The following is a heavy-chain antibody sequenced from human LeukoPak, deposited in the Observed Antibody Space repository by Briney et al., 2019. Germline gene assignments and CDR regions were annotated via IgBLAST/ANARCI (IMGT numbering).Heavy chain of an antibody. CDR2: ISAYNGNT. CDR1: GYTSTSYG. Sequence: GASVKVSCKASGYTSTSYGISWVRQAPGQGLEWMGWISAYNGNTNYAQKLQGRVTMTTDASTSTAYMELRSLRSDDTAVYYCASIAYSSGWYDFDYWGQGTLVTVSS. J-gene: IGHJ4*02. CDR3: ASIAYSSGWYDFDY. D-gene: IGHD6-19*01. V-gene: IGHV1-18*01.